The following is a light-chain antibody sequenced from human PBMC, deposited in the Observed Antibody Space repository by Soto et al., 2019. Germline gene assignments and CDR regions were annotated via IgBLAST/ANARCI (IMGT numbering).Light chain of an antibody. CDR2: GPS. Sequence: EIMLTQSPGTLSLSPGESATLSCKASQTPRGNYFAWYRQTPGQAPRLLVYGPSLRAAGIPDRFSGSGSRTEFNLTIITVEPEDFAVYYCHQFGSSPFTFGPVTRVDI. V-gene: IGKV3-20*01. J-gene: IGKJ3*01. CDR3: HQFGSSPFT. CDR1: QTPRGNY.